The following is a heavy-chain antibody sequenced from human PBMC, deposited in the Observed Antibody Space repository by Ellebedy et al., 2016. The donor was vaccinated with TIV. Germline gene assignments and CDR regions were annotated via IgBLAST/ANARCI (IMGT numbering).Heavy chain of an antibody. Sequence: GGSLRLXXAASGFTFSSYGMHWVRQAPGKGLEWVAVISYDGSNKYYADSVKGRFTISRDNSKNTLYLQMNSLRAEDTAVYYCASAVGDYGPLDYWGQGTLVTVSS. V-gene: IGHV3-30*03. CDR3: ASAVGDYGPLDY. J-gene: IGHJ4*02. CDR2: ISYDGSNK. D-gene: IGHD4-17*01. CDR1: GFTFSSYG.